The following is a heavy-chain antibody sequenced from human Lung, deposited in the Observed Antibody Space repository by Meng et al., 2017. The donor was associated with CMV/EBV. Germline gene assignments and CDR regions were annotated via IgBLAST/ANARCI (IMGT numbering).Heavy chain of an antibody. V-gene: IGHV3-23*01. CDR3: ASGNNAGQWIVLVY. CDR1: GFAFNNYA. CDR2: VTGRGAPT. Sequence: GGSLRLXCAASGFAFNNYAMTWVRQAPGEGLEWVSTVTGRGAPTYYADSVMGRFTISRDNSRNTLSLEMRSLRTEVTAIYYWASGNNAGQWIVLVYWGRGMVVSVSS. J-gene: IGHJ4*02. D-gene: IGHD2-21*01.